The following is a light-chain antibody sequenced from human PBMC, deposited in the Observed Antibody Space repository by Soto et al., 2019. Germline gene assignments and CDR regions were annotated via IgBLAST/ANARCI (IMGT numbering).Light chain of an antibody. CDR3: QYYNSDSFYS. Sequence: DIQMTQSPSTLSASVGDRVTITCRASQSFSSWLAWYQQKPGKAPNLLIYRTSTLGRGVLSRFSASGSGTEFTLTISNLQPDDFATYYCQYYNSDSFYSFGQGTKLEIK. V-gene: IGKV1-5*03. CDR2: RTS. J-gene: IGKJ2*03. CDR1: QSFSSW.